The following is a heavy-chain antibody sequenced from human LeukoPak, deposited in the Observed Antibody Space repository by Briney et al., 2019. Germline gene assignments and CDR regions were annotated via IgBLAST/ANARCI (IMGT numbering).Heavy chain of an antibody. CDR2: ISSSGSTI. J-gene: IGHJ4*02. V-gene: IGHV3-48*03. CDR1: GFTFSSYE. CDR3: ARDSIGGGSDY. D-gene: IGHD3-3*01. Sequence: PGGSLRLSCAASGFTFSSYEMNWVRQAPGKGLEWVSYISSSGSTIYYADSVKGRFTISRDNAKNSLYLQMNSLRAEDTAVYYCARDSIGGGSDYWGQGTLVTVSS.